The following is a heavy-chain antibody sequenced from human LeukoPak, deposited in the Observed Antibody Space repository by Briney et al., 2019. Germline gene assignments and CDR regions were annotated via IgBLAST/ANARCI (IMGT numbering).Heavy chain of an antibody. D-gene: IGHD3-3*01. CDR2: IRYDGSNK. Sequence: PGGSLRLSCAASGFTFSSYGMHWVRQAPGKGLGWVAFIRYDGSNKYYADSVKGRFTISRDNSKNTLYLQMNSLRAEDTAVYYCAKDFWSGQEISRFDYWGQGTLVTVSS. CDR1: GFTFSSYG. J-gene: IGHJ4*02. V-gene: IGHV3-30*02. CDR3: AKDFWSGQEISRFDY.